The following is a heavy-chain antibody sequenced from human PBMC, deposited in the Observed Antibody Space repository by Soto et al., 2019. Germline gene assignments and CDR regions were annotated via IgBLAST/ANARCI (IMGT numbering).Heavy chain of an antibody. D-gene: IGHD3-9*01. J-gene: IGHJ6*02. CDR1: GFTFSSYW. V-gene: IGHV3-7*05. Sequence: QPGGSLRLSCAASGFTFSSYWMSWVRQAPGKGLEWVANIKQDGSEKYYVDSVKGRFTISRDNAKNSLYLQMNSLRAEDTAVYYCARDLNYFVSYGMDVWGQGTTVTVSS. CDR3: ARDLNYFVSYGMDV. CDR2: IKQDGSEK.